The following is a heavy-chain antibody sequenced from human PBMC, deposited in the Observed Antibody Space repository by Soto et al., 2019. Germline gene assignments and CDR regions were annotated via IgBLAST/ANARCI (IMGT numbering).Heavy chain of an antibody. J-gene: IGHJ3*02. CDR3: ARSRSAPCYYRVLDAFDI. CDR2: INPNSGGT. V-gene: IGHV1-2*04. D-gene: IGHD3-10*01. Sequence: ASVKVSCTASGYTFTGYYMHWVRQAPGQGLEWMGWINPNSGGTNYAQKFQGWVTMTRDTSISTAYMELSRLRSDDTAVYYCARSRSAPCYYRVLDAFDIWGQGTMVTVS. CDR1: GYTFTGYY.